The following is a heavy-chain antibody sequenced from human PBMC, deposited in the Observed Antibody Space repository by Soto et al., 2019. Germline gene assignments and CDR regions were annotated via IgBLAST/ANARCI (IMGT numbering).Heavy chain of an antibody. J-gene: IGHJ4*02. CDR2: ITSSSTYI. D-gene: IGHD6-19*01. V-gene: IGHV3-21*01. CDR1: GFTFNSYN. Sequence: EVQLVESGGGLVKPGGSLRLSCAASGFTFNSYNMNWVRQAPGGGLEWVSSITSSSTYIYYADSVKGRFTISRDNAKNSLFLKMNSLRAEDTAVYYCARHGTIAVAEDYWGQGTLVTVSS. CDR3: ARHGTIAVAEDY.